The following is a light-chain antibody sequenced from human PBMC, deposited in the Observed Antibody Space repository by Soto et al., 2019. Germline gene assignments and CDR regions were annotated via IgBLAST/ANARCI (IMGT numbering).Light chain of an antibody. Sequence: IVMTQSPDSLAVSLGERATINCKSSQSVLFSSNNKNYLAWYQQKPGQPPKLLIYWASTRESGVPDRFSGSGSGTDFTLTISSLQAEDVAVYYCHQYYNSPGTFGQGTKV. CDR2: WAS. CDR3: HQYYNSPGT. CDR1: QSVLFSSNNKNY. V-gene: IGKV4-1*01. J-gene: IGKJ1*01.